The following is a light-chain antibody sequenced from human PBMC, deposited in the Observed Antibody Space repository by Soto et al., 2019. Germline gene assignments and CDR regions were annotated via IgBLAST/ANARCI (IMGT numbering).Light chain of an antibody. CDR2: WAS. V-gene: IGKV4-1*01. CDR3: QQYYSTPWT. Sequence: DIVMTQSPDSLAVSLGERATINCKSSQSVLYSSNNKNYLAWYQQKPGPPPKLLIYWASTRESGVPDRFSGSGSGTDFPPSISSLEGEDVAVYYCQQYYSTPWTFGQGTNVDTK. J-gene: IGKJ1*01. CDR1: QSVLYSSNNKNY.